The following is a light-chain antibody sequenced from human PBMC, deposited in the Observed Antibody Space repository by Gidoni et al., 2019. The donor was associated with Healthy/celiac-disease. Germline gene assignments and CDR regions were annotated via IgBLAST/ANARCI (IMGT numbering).Light chain of an antibody. CDR3: QQYYSYHPWT. Sequence: AIRMTQSPSSFSASTGDRVTITCRASQGISSYLAWYQQKPGKAPTLLIYAASTLQSGVPSRFSGSGSGTDFTLTISCLQSEDFATYYCQQYYSYHPWTFGQGTKVEIK. CDR2: AAS. CDR1: QGISSY. V-gene: IGKV1-8*01. J-gene: IGKJ1*01.